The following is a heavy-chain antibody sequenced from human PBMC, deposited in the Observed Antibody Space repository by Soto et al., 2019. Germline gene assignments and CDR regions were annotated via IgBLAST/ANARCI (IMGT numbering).Heavy chain of an antibody. CDR3: AGGHPRSSCWYKSPRS. CDR1: GYTFTSYG. D-gene: IGHD6-19*01. V-gene: IGHV1-18*01. Sequence: ASVKVSCKASGYTFTSYGISWVRQAPGEGLEWMGWISAYNGNTNYAQKLQGRVTMTTDTSTSTAYMELRSLRSDDTAVYYCAGGHPRSSCWYKSPRSRGHAPLVSVSP. CDR2: ISAYNGNT. J-gene: IGHJ5*01.